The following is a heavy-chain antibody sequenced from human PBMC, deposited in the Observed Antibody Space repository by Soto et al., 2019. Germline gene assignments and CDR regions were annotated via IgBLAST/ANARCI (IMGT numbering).Heavy chain of an antibody. V-gene: IGHV3-21*01. D-gene: IGHD6-6*01. CDR2: ISSSSSYI. J-gene: IGHJ6*02. CDR3: ARVPVAARPPYYYGMDV. Sequence: GGSLRLSCAASGFTFSSYSMNWVRQAPGKGLEWVSSISSSSSYIYYADSVKGRFTISRDNAKNSLYLQMNSLRAEDTAVYYCARVPVAARPPYYYGMDVWGQGTTVTVSS. CDR1: GFTFSSYS.